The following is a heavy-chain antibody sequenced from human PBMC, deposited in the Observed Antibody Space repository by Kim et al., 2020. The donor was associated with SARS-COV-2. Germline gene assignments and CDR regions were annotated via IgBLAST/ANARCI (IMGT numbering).Heavy chain of an antibody. CDR2: IWYDGSNK. Sequence: GGSLRLSCAASGFTFSSYGMHWVRQAPGKGLEWVAVIWYDGSNKYYADSVKGRFTISRDNSKNTLYLQMNSLRAEDTAVYYCAREVLNNFDWFHYGMGVWGQGTTVTVSS. V-gene: IGHV3-33*01. D-gene: IGHD3-9*01. J-gene: IGHJ6*02. CDR1: GFTFSSYG. CDR3: AREVLNNFDWFHYGMGV.